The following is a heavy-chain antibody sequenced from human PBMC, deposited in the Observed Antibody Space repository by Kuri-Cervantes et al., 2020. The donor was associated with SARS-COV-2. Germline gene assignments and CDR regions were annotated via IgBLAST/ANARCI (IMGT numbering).Heavy chain of an antibody. CDR2: ISKGSDTI. CDR3: ARDKYDSGSYYPY. CDR1: GFTFNTYS. J-gene: IGHJ4*02. Sequence: GGSLRLSCTASGFTFNTYSMDWVRLAPGKGLEWLAYISKGSDTIYYADSVKGRFTISRDNAKNSLYLQMNSLRAEDTAVYYCARDKYDSGSYYPYWGQGTLVTVSS. V-gene: IGHV3-48*04. D-gene: IGHD3-10*01.